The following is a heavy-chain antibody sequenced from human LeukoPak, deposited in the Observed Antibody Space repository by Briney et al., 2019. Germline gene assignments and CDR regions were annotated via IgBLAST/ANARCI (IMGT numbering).Heavy chain of an antibody. CDR3: ARGLRFLEWLLWFDY. CDR1: GGSISTSSYY. D-gene: IGHD3-3*01. J-gene: IGHJ4*02. V-gene: IGHV4-39*07. CDR2: IFYSGST. Sequence: SETLSLTCTVSGGSISTSSYYWGWVRQPPGKGLEWIGNIFYSGSTYYSPSLKSRVTISLDTSRNQFSLKLSSVTAADTAVYYCARGLRFLEWLLWFDYWGQGTLVTVSS.